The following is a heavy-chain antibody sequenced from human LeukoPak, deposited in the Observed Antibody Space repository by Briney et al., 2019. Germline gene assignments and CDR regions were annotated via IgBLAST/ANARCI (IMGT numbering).Heavy chain of an antibody. V-gene: IGHV3-11*04. D-gene: IGHD6-13*01. Sequence: GGSLRLSCAASGFTFSDYYMSWIRQAPGKGLEWVSYISSSGSTIYYADSVKGRFTISRDNAKNSLYLQMNSLRAEDTAVYYCARDTYSSSWYPYYYYMDVWGKGTTVTVSS. CDR1: GFTFSDYY. J-gene: IGHJ6*03. CDR3: ARDTYSSSWYPYYYYMDV. CDR2: ISSSGSTI.